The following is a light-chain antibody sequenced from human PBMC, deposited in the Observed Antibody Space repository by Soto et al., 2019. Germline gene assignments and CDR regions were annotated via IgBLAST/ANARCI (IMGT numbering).Light chain of an antibody. CDR2: DVS. CDR3: SSYTRTSTLEV. CDR1: SSDVGGYIY. J-gene: IGLJ1*01. Sequence: QSALTQPASVSGSPGQSLTISCTGTSSDVGGYIYVSWYQHHPGKVPKLIIYDVSHRPSGVSTRFSGSQSGSTASLTISGLQAEDEADYYCSSYTRTSTLEVFGTGTKVTVL. V-gene: IGLV2-14*03.